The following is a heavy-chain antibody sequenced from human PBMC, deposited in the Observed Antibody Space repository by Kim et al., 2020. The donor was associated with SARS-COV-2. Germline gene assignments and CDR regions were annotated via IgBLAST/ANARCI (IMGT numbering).Heavy chain of an antibody. CDR2: TSYDEINK. Sequence: GGSLRLSCAASGFTFSIYAMHWVRQAPGKGLEWVAVTSYDEINKFYADSVKGRFTISRDNSKNTLYLQMNSLTTDDTAVYYCARRAAAYREEAAFDFWGQGTMVSVSS. V-gene: IGHV3-30*04. J-gene: IGHJ3*01. CDR1: GFTFSIYA. CDR3: ARRAAAYREEAAFDF. D-gene: IGHD6-25*01.